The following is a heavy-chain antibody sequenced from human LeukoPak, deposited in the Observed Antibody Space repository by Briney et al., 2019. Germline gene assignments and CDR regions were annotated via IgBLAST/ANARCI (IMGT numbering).Heavy chain of an antibody. Sequence: ASVKVSYKASRYTFTNYPMNWVRQAPGQGLEWMGWINTNTGNPTYAQGFIGRFVFSLDTSVSTAYLQISSLKPEDTAVYFCARTTAVAGSDAFDIWGQGTMVTVSS. CDR2: INTNTGNP. V-gene: IGHV7-4-1*02. D-gene: IGHD6-13*01. CDR3: ARTTAVAGSDAFDI. CDR1: RYTFTNYP. J-gene: IGHJ3*02.